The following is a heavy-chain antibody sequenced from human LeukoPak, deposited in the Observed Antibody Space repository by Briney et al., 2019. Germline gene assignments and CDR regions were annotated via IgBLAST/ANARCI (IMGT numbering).Heavy chain of an antibody. V-gene: IGHV3-21*01. Sequence: GGSLRLSCAASGFTFSNYSTNWVRQAPGKGLEWVSSIRSSRSYIYYADSVKGRFTISRGNAKNTLYLQMNSLRAEDTAVYYCARGTRGAFDYWGQGTLVTVSS. J-gene: IGHJ4*02. CDR2: IRSSRSYI. D-gene: IGHD2-15*01. CDR1: GFTFSNYS. CDR3: ARGTRGAFDY.